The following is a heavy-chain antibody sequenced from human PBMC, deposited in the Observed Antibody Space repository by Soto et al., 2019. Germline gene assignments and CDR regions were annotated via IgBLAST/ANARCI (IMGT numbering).Heavy chain of an antibody. Sequence: QVQLVQSGAEVKKPGSSVKVSCKASGGTVSAYAISWVRQAPGQGLEWLGGIIPMFGTVIYAQKFEDRVTITADESQSTAYMDLRSLRSEDTAVYYCARGPDFRPISSSWPLEQWGQGTLVTV. CDR1: GGTVSAYA. V-gene: IGHV1-69*01. CDR3: ARGPDFRPISSSWPLEQ. CDR2: IIPMFGTV. D-gene: IGHD6-13*01. J-gene: IGHJ4*02.